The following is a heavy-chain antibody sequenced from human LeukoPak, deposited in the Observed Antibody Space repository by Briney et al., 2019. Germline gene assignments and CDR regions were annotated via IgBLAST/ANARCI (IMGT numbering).Heavy chain of an antibody. Sequence: PSETLSLTCTVSSGSISSYYWSWIRQPPGKGLECIGYIYYSGSTNYNPSLKSRVTISVDTSKNQFSLKLSSVTAADTAVYYCARRTYFDDSSGYYFDYWGQGTLVTVSS. J-gene: IGHJ4*02. V-gene: IGHV4-59*01. CDR3: ARRTYFDDSSGYYFDY. CDR2: IYYSGST. CDR1: SGSISSYY. D-gene: IGHD3-22*01.